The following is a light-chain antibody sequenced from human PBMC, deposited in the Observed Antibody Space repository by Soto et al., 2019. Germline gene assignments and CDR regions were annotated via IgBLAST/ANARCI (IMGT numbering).Light chain of an antibody. V-gene: IGKV3-15*01. CDR3: QQYDNWPLT. J-gene: IGKJ4*01. CDR2: GAS. CDR1: QRVNIN. Sequence: EVVMTQSPATLSVSPGERATLSCRATQRVNINLAWYQQKPGQAPRLLIFGASSRPTGIPARFGGSGSGTEFTLTISSLQSEDFAVYYYQQYDNWPLTFGGGTKVEFK.